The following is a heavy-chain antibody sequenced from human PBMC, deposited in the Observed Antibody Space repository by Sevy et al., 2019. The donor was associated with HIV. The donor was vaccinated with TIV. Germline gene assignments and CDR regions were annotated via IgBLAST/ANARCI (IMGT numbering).Heavy chain of an antibody. CDR2: ISNSGDTI. V-gene: IGHV3-48*03. Sequence: QLGGPLRLSCSASGFTFSTYEMNWVRQVPGKGLEWISYISNSGDTIYYADSVKGRFTISRDNDKKSLFLQMNSLRLEDTAFYYCARSGGAYDKGFDPWGRGTLVTVSS. J-gene: IGHJ5*02. D-gene: IGHD3-22*01. CDR1: GFTFSTYE. CDR3: ARSGGAYDKGFDP.